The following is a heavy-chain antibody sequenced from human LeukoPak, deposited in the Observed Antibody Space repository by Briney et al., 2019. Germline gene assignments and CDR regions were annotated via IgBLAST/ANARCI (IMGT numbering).Heavy chain of an antibody. CDR1: GGSFSGYY. V-gene: IGHV4-34*09. Sequence: SETLSLTCAVYGGSFSGYYWSWIRQPPGKGLEWIGYIYYSGSTYYNPSLKSRVTISVDTSKNQFSLKLSSVTAADTAVYYCARGSGYCSGGSCYPWDYYGMDVWGQGTTVTVSS. D-gene: IGHD2-15*01. CDR2: IYYSGST. CDR3: ARGSGYCSGGSCYPWDYYGMDV. J-gene: IGHJ6*02.